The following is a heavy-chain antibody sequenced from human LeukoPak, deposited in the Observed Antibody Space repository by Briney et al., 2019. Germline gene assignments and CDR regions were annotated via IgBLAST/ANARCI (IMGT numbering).Heavy chain of an antibody. J-gene: IGHJ4*02. CDR2: IYYSGST. D-gene: IGHD3-10*01. CDR1: GGSISSGGYY. CDR3: ARVFDGSGSYYKWHPSFDH. V-gene: IGHV4-31*03. Sequence: SETLSLTCTVSGGSISSGGYYWSWIRQHPGKGLEWIGYIYYSGSTYYNPSLKSRVTISVDTSKNQFSLKLSSVTAADTAVYYCARVFDGSGSYYKWHPSFDHWGQGTLVTVSS.